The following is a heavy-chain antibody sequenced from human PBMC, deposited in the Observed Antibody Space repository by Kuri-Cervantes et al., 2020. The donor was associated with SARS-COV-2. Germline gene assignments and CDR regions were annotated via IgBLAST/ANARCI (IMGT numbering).Heavy chain of an antibody. CDR1: GYTFTGYY. Sequence: ASVKVSCKASGYTFTGYYMHWVRQAPGQGLEWMGWINPNSGGTNYAQKFQGRVTMTRDTSISTAYMELSRLRSDDTAVYYCARVGFKQLVPRYYYYYMDVWGKGTTVTVSS. CDR3: ARVGFKQLVPRYYYYYMDV. D-gene: IGHD6-6*01. V-gene: IGHV1-2*02. CDR2: INPNSGGT. J-gene: IGHJ6*03.